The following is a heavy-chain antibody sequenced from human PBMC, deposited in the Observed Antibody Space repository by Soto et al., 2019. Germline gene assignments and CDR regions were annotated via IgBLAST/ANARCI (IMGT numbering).Heavy chain of an antibody. D-gene: IGHD3-9*01. Sequence: PGGSLRLSCAASGFTFSGSAMHWVRQASGKGLEWVGRIRDKANSYATAYTASVKGRFTISRDDSKNTAYLQMNSLESEDTAVYYCSRDDSDWFFNWGRGTLVTVS. J-gene: IGHJ4*02. CDR1: GFTFSGSA. CDR3: SRDDSDWFFN. V-gene: IGHV3-73*01. CDR2: IRDKANSYAT.